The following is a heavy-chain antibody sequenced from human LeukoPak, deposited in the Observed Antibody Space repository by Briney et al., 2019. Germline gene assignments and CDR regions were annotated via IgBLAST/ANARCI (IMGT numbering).Heavy chain of an antibody. CDR2: IYTSGST. Sequence: SQTLSLTCAVSGGSISGGSYYWSWIRQPAGKGLEWIGRIYTSGSTNYNPSLKSRVTISVDTSKNQFSLKLSSVTAADTAVYYCARGPQPTTYYYDSSGYYGWFDPWGQGTLVTVSS. CDR1: GGSISGGSYY. D-gene: IGHD3-22*01. V-gene: IGHV4-61*02. CDR3: ARGPQPTTYYYDSSGYYGWFDP. J-gene: IGHJ5*02.